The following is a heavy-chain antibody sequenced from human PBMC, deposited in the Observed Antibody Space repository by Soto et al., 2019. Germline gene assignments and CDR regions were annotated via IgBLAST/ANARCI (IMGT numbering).Heavy chain of an antibody. CDR2: IDYNGVT. CDR1: GGSFSDYY. J-gene: IGHJ4*02. Sequence: PSETLSLTCSVYGGSFSDYYWSWIRQPPGRGLEWIGNIDYNGVTYSNPSLKSRVTISRDTSKNQFSLKLTSVTAADTALYYCGKVLVGATGHTDSDSWGPGTLVTVSS. V-gene: IGHV4-34*01. D-gene: IGHD2-15*01. CDR3: GKVLVGATGHTDSDS.